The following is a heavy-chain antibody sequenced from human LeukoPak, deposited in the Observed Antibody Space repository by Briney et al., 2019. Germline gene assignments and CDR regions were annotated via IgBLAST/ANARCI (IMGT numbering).Heavy chain of an antibody. CDR2: ISYDGSNK. D-gene: IGHD6-6*01. V-gene: IGHV3-30-3*01. Sequence: GGSLRLSCAASGFIFSIYAMHWVRQAPGKGLEWVAVISYDGSNKYHADSVKGRFTISRDNSKSTLYLQMNSLRAEDTAVYYCTRDQDRQLVLYGMDVWGQGTTVTVSS. CDR1: GFIFSIYA. J-gene: IGHJ6*02. CDR3: TRDQDRQLVLYGMDV.